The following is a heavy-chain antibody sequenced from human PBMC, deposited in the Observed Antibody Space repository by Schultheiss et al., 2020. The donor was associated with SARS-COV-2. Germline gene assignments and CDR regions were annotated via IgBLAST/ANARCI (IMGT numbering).Heavy chain of an antibody. CDR1: GGSISSGGYY. D-gene: IGHD2-15*01. CDR3: ARDELGYCSGGSCPLYFDN. CDR2: IYYSGST. V-gene: IGHV4-31*03. Sequence: SETLSLTCTVSGGSISSGGYYWSWIRQHPGKGLEWIGYIYYSGSTYYNPSLKSRVTISVDTSKNQFSLKLSSVTAADTAVYYCARDELGYCSGGSCPLYFDNWGQGTLVTVSS. J-gene: IGHJ4*02.